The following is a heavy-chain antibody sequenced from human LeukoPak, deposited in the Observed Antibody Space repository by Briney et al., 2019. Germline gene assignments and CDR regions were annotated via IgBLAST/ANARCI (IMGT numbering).Heavy chain of an antibody. J-gene: IGHJ4*02. V-gene: IGHV3-21*01. CDR3: ARVIGSCGYTRCYSHSDY. Sequence: GGSLRLSCAASGFTFSSYTINWIRQAPGKRLDWVSSISSTSSYIYYADSVKGRFTISRDNAKNSLYLQMNSLRAEDTAVYYCARVIGSCGYTRCYSHSDYWGRGTLVTVSS. D-gene: IGHD2-2*01. CDR1: GFTFSSYT. CDR2: ISSTSSYI.